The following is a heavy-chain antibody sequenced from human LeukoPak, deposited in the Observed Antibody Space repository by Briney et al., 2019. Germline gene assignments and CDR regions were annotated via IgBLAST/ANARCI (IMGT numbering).Heavy chain of an antibody. V-gene: IGHV1-69*13. Sequence: SVKVSCKASGGTFSSYAISWVRQAPGQGLEWMGGIIPIFGTANYAQKFQGRVTITADESTRTAYMELSSLRSEDTAAYYCARDRYCSSTSCYGGNWFDPWGQGTLVTVSS. CDR2: IIPIFGTA. D-gene: IGHD2-2*01. CDR1: GGTFSSYA. J-gene: IGHJ5*02. CDR3: ARDRYCSSTSCYGGNWFDP.